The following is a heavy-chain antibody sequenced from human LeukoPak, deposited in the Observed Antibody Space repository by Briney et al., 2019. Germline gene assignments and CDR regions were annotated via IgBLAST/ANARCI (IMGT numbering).Heavy chain of an antibody. CDR1: GFTFSSYG. CDR3: ARDRNYYGGNSGCDY. Sequence: GGSLRLSCAASGFTFSSYGMHWVRQAPGKGLEWVAVIWYDGSNKYYADSVKGRFTISRDNSKNTLYLQMNSLRAEDTAVYYCARDRNYYGGNSGCDYWGQGTLVTVSS. J-gene: IGHJ4*02. D-gene: IGHD4-23*01. CDR2: IWYDGSNK. V-gene: IGHV3-33*08.